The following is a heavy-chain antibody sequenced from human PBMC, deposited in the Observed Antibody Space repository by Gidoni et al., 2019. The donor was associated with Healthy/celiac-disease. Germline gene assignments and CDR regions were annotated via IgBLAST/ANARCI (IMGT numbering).Heavy chain of an antibody. Sequence: QVQLVPSGAAVKKPGASVKVSCKVSGYTLTDLSMHWVRQAPGKGLEWMGGFDPEDGETIYAQKFQGRVTMTEDTSTDTAYMELSSLRSEDTAVYYCATAGAMQWLVLVYFQHWGQGTLVTVSS. CDR2: FDPEDGET. CDR1: GYTLTDLS. J-gene: IGHJ1*01. CDR3: ATAGAMQWLVLVYFQH. V-gene: IGHV1-24*01. D-gene: IGHD6-19*01.